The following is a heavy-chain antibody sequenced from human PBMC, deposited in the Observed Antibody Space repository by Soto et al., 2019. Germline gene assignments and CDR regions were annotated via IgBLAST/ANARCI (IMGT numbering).Heavy chain of an antibody. J-gene: IGHJ6*02. D-gene: IGHD3-10*01. CDR1: GGTFTSDA. V-gene: IGHV1-69*01. CDR3: ARAIHVYPYRVDF. CDR2: ITPVFETP. Sequence: QVQLVQSGAEVKQPGSSVRVACEVSGGTFTSDAISWVRQAPGQGLEWMGGITPVFETPNYAQKFQGRVTMTADASTESTGTAYMELNRLPSADTAVYYCARAIHVYPYRVDFWGQGTTVTVS.